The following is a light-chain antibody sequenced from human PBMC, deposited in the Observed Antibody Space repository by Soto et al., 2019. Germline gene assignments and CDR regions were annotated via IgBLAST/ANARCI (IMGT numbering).Light chain of an antibody. CDR2: GAS. Sequence: IVLTHSPGTLSLSPWERATLSCRASQSVSSSYLAWYQQKPGQAPRLLIYGASSRATGIPDRFSGSGSGTDFTLTISRLEPEDFAVYYCQQRSNGFGQGTRLEIK. CDR3: QQRSNG. J-gene: IGKJ5*01. CDR1: QSVSSSY. V-gene: IGKV3D-20*02.